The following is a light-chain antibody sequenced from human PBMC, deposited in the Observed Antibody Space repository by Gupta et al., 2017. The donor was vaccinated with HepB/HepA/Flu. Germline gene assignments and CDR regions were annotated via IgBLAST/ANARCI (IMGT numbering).Light chain of an antibody. J-gene: IGKJ5*01. Sequence: DIVMTQSPDSLAVSLGERATINCKSSQNVLYSNNKDFLAWYQQKPGHPPKLLISWASTREYGVPDRFSGSGSGTDFTLTISSRQAEDVAVYYCQHEDYTPFTFGQGTQLEIK. CDR2: WAS. CDR3: QHEDYTPFT. V-gene: IGKV4-1*01. CDR1: QNVLYSNNKDF.